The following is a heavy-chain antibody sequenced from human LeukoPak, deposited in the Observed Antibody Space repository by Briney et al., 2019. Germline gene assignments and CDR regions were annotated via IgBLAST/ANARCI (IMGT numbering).Heavy chain of an antibody. J-gene: IGHJ4*02. CDR1: GYTLTGLS. CDR3: ATHSSWPFEFDY. Sequence: EASVKVSCKVSGYTLTGLSMHWVRQAPGKGLEWMGGFDPEDGETIYAQKFQGRVTMTEDTSTDTAYMELSSLRSEDTAVYYCATHSSWPFEFDYWGQGTLVTVSS. CDR2: FDPEDGET. V-gene: IGHV1-24*01. D-gene: IGHD6-13*01.